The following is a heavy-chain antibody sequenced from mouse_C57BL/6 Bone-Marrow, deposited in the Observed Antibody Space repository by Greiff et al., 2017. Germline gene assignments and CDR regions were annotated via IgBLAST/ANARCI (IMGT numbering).Heavy chain of an antibody. Sequence: VQLKESEGGLVQPGSSMKLSCTASGFTFSDYYMAWVRQVPEKGLEWVANINYDGSSTYYLDSLKSRFIISRDNAKNILYLQMSSLKSEDTATYYCARDRYFDYWGQGTTLTVSS. CDR1: GFTFSDYY. CDR2: INYDGSST. CDR3: ARDRYFDY. J-gene: IGHJ2*01. V-gene: IGHV5-16*01.